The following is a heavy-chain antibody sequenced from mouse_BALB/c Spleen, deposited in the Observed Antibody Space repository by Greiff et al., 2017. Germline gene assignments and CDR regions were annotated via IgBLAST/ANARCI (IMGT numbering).Heavy chain of an antibody. J-gene: IGHJ2*01. V-gene: IGHV1-26*01. Sequence: EVQLQQSGPDLVKPGASVKISCKASGYSFTGYYMHWVKQSHGKSLEWIGRVNPNNGGTSYNQKFTGKAILTVDKSSSTAYMELRSLTSEDSAVYYCARSPITTVVPGYFDYWGQGTTLTVSS. D-gene: IGHD1-1*01. CDR1: GYSFTGYY. CDR3: ARSPITTVVPGYFDY. CDR2: VNPNNGGT.